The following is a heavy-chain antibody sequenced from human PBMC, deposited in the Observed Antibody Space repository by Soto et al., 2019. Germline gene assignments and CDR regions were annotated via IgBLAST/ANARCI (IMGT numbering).Heavy chain of an antibody. CDR3: AREFTIFGVVYYYYYGMDV. CDR2: ISYDGSNK. V-gene: IGHV3-30*09. D-gene: IGHD3-3*01. J-gene: IGHJ6*02. Sequence: HPGGSLRLSCAASGFTFSSYAMHWVRQAPGKGLEWVAVISYDGSNKYYADSVKGRFAISRDNSKNTLYLQMNSLRAEDTAVYYCAREFTIFGVVYYYYYGMDVWGQGTTVTVSS. CDR1: GFTFSSYA.